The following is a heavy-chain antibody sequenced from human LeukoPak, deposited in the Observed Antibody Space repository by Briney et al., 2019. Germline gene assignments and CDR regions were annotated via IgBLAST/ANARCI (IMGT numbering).Heavy chain of an antibody. CDR2: ISYDGSNK. Sequence: PGGSLRLSCAASGFTFSSYAMHWVRQAPGKGLGWVAVISYDGSNKYYADSVKGRFTISRDNSKNTLYLQMNSLRAEDTAVYYCARDRGYYGSGSYWAWGQGTLVTVSS. V-gene: IGHV3-30-3*01. CDR3: ARDRGYYGSGSYWA. J-gene: IGHJ5*02. D-gene: IGHD3-10*01. CDR1: GFTFSSYA.